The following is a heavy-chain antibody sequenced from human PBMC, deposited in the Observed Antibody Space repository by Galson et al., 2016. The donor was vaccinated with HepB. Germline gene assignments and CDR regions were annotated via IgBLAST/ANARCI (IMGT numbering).Heavy chain of an antibody. V-gene: IGHV3-53*01. D-gene: IGHD6-19*01. J-gene: IGHJ4*02. CDR1: GFIVSSNH. CDR2: IETSGNR. Sequence: SLRLSCAASGFIVSSNHMSWVRQAPGKGLEWVSLIETSGNRFYADSVRGRFTISSDKSQNTLYLQMNTLRAADKAVYYCATDKGDSSGLTIFDSWGQGTLVTVSS. CDR3: ATDKGDSSGLTIFDS.